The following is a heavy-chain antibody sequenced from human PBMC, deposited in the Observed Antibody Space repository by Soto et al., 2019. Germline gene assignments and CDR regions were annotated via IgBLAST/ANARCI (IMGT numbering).Heavy chain of an antibody. CDR1: GFTFTRYS. Sequence: PGGSLRLSCAASGFTFTRYSMNWVRQAPGKGLEWVSSISSTTNYIYYGDSMKGRFTISRDNAKNSLYLEMNSLRAEDTAVYYCARAEQYYYDSSGYYYTYYFDYWGQGTTVTVSS. J-gene: IGHJ4*03. V-gene: IGHV3-21*06. CDR2: ISSTTNYI. CDR3: ARAEQYYYDSSGYYYTYYFDY. D-gene: IGHD3-22*01.